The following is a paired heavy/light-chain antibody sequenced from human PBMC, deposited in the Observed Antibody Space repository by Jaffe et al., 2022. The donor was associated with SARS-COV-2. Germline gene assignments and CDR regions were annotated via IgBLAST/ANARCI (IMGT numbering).Light chain of an antibody. CDR3: AALDDSLNGPV. CDR1: DSNIGGNT. CDR2: STY. V-gene: IGLV1-44*01. J-gene: IGLJ2*01. Sequence: QSVLTQPPSASGTPGQRVTISCSGSDSNIGGNTVNWYQQLPGAAPKLLIYSTYQRPSGVPDRFSGSKSGTSASLAISGLQSEDEADYFCAALDDSLNGPVFGGGTKLTVL.
Heavy chain of an antibody. V-gene: IGHV4-34*01. D-gene: IGHD1-26*01. CDR3: ARGRMGDY. CDR2: INHGGST. CDR1: GGAFTGYY. Sequence: QVHLQQWGAGLLKPSETLSLTCTAYGGAFTGYYWSWVRQSPGKGLEWIGEINHGGSTNYNPSLKSRVTLSIDTLKNQFSLNLNSVTAADTAIYYCARGRMGDYWGLGTLVTVSS. J-gene: IGHJ4*02.